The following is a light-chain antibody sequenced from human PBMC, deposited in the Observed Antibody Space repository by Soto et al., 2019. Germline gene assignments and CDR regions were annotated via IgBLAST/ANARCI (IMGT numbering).Light chain of an antibody. J-gene: IGLJ1*01. CDR3: GTWDSSLSTFV. CDR1: SSDVGGYNY. Sequence: QSVLTQPASVSGSPGQSITISCTGTSSDVGGYNYVSWYQQHPGKAPKLMIYDVSNRPSGVSNRFSGSKSGNTASLTISGLQPGDEADYYCGTWDSSLSTFVFGTGTKVTVL. V-gene: IGLV2-14*01. CDR2: DVS.